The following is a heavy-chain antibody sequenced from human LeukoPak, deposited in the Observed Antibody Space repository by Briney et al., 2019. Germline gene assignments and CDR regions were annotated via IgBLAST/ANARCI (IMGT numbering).Heavy chain of an antibody. J-gene: IGHJ4*02. Sequence: NPSETLSLTCAVSGGSISSGGYSWSWIRQPPGKGLEWIGYIYYSGSTYYNPSLKSRVTISVDTSKNQFSLKLSSVTAADTAVYYCASGVYYDSSGYPYWGQGTLVTVSS. V-gene: IGHV4-30-4*07. D-gene: IGHD3-22*01. CDR1: GGSISSGGYS. CDR2: IYYSGST. CDR3: ASGVYYDSSGYPY.